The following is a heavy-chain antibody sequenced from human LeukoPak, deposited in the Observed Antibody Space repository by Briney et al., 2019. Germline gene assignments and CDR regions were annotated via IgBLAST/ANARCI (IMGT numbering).Heavy chain of an antibody. Sequence: PSETLSLTCAVSGGSISSSSYYWGWIRQSPGKGLEWIGSIYYSGSTYYNPSLKSRVTISVDTSKNQFSLKLSSVTAADTAVYYCARRYCSGGSCYSDNWFDPWGQGTLVTVSS. CDR3: ARRYCSGGSCYSDNWFDP. V-gene: IGHV4-39*01. D-gene: IGHD2-15*01. CDR1: GGSISSSSYY. CDR2: IYYSGST. J-gene: IGHJ5*02.